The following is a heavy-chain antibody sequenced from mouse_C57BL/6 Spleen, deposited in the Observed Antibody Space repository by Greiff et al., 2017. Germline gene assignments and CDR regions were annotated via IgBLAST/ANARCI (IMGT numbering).Heavy chain of an antibody. CDR2: IDPNSGGT. Sequence: QVQLQQPGAELVKPGASVKLSCTASGYTFTSYWMHWVKQRPGRGLEWIGRIDPNSGGTKYTEKFKSKATLTVDKPSSTAYLQLSSLTSEDSAVYECARGGCLDYDYYFDYWGQGTTLTVSS. D-gene: IGHD2-4*01. V-gene: IGHV1-72*01. CDR3: ARGGCLDYDYYFDY. J-gene: IGHJ2*01. CDR1: GYTFTSYW.